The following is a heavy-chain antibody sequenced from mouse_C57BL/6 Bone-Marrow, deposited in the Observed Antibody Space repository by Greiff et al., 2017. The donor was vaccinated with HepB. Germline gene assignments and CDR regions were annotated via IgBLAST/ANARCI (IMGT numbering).Heavy chain of an antibody. D-gene: IGHD1-1*01. J-gene: IGHJ4*01. CDR3: TGYYYGSSYDAMDY. CDR1: GFTFSNYW. V-gene: IGHV6-3*01. Sequence: EVKLEESGGGLVQPGGSMKLSCVASGFTFSNYWMNWVRQSPEKGLEWVAQIRLKSDNYATHYAESVKGRFTISRDDSKSSVYLQMNNLRAEDTGMYYCTGYYYGSSYDAMDYWGQGTSVTVSS. CDR2: IRLKSDNYAT.